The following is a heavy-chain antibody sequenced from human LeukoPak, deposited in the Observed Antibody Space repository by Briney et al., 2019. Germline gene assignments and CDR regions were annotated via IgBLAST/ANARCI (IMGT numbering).Heavy chain of an antibody. D-gene: IGHD6-19*01. CDR3: VRVAVAGRGYFQH. J-gene: IGHJ1*01. Sequence: EASVKVSCKASGYTFTSYHLHWVRQARGQRREWMGIINASGGGTNYAQKFQGRVTMARDTSTSTVYMELSSLRSEDMAVYYCVRVAVAGRGYFQHWGQGTLVTASS. CDR2: INASGGGT. CDR1: GYTFTSYH. V-gene: IGHV1-46*01.